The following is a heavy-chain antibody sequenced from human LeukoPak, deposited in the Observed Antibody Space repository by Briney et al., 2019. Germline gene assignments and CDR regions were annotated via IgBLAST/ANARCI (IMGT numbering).Heavy chain of an antibody. CDR2: IYSGGST. Sequence: GGSLRLSCAASGFTVSNNYMSWVRQAPGKGLEWVSVIYSGGSTYYADSVKGRFTISRDSSKNTLYLQMNSLKAEDTAVYYCARGENGYYYRMVYWGQGTLVTVSS. CDR3: ARGENGYYYRMVY. V-gene: IGHV3-53*01. CDR1: GFTVSNNY. D-gene: IGHD3-3*01. J-gene: IGHJ4*02.